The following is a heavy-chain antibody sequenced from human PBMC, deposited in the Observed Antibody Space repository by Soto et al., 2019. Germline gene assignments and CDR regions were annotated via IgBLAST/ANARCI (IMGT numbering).Heavy chain of an antibody. CDR1: EFTFSSNA. D-gene: IGHD6-13*01. Sequence: EVQLLESGGGLVQPGGSLRLSCAASEFTFSSNAMHWVRQAPGKGLEWVSGITGSGSTIFYADSVKGRFTISRDNFKKTLSLHMSSLRAEDTDIYYCAKDFTAYLSSWFHLWGQGTLVTVSS. CDR3: AKDFTAYLSSWFHL. CDR2: ITGSGSTI. J-gene: IGHJ5*02. V-gene: IGHV3-23*01.